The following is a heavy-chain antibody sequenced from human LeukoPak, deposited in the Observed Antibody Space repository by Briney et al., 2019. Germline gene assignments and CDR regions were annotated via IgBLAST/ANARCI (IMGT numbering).Heavy chain of an antibody. V-gene: IGHV1-18*01. CDR3: ARDRPKWFGELPLDY. CDR1: GYTFTSYG. D-gene: IGHD3-10*01. Sequence: ASVTVSCKASGYTFTSYGISWVRQAPGQGLEWMGWISAYNGNTNYAQKLQGRVTMTTDTSTSTAYMELRSLRSDDTAVYYCARDRPKWFGELPLDYWGQGTLVTVSS. J-gene: IGHJ4*02. CDR2: ISAYNGNT.